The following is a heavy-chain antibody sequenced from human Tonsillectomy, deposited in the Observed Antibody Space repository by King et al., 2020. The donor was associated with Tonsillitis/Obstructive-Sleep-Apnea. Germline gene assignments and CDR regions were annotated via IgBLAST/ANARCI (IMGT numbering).Heavy chain of an antibody. J-gene: IGHJ1*01. CDR1: EFTFSTYA. V-gene: IGHV3-30*04. CDR3: ARGDNYGSGSYYKSGGYFQH. CDR2: ISYDGSKT. Sequence: VQLVESGGGVVQPGRSLRLSCAASEFTFSTYAMHWVRQAPGKGLEWVSVISYDGSKTDYADSVKGRFTISRDISKNTLYLQMSSLRAEDTALYYCARGDNYGSGSYYKSGGYFQHWDLGTLLTVSS. D-gene: IGHD3-10*01.